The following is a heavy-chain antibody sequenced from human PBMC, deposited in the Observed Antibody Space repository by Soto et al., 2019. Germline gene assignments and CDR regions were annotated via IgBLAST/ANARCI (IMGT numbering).Heavy chain of an antibody. CDR3: AKVKAGYNYGLGTLDF. J-gene: IGHJ4*02. V-gene: IGHV3-30*18. CDR2: TSHDGSHK. Sequence: GGSLRLSCAASGFTFSSYGMHWVRQAPGKGLEWVAVTSHDGSHKYHVDSVKGRFTISKDNSKNTLYLQMNSLRAEDTAVYYCAKVKAGYNYGLGTLDFWGQGTLVTVSS. CDR1: GFTFSSYG. D-gene: IGHD5-18*01.